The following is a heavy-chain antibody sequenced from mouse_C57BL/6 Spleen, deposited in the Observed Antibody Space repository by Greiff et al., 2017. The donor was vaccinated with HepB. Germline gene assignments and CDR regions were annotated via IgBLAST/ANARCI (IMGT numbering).Heavy chain of an antibody. CDR3: ARDAGNYGSGYFDV. CDR1: GFTFSSYA. V-gene: IGHV5-4*01. CDR2: ISDGGSYT. Sequence: EVQVVESGGGLVKPGGSLKLSCAASGFTFSSYAMSWVRQTPEKRLEWVATISDGGSYTYYPDNVKGRFTISRDNAKNNLYLQMSHLKSEDTAMYYCARDAGNYGSGYFDVWGTGTTVTVSS. J-gene: IGHJ1*03. D-gene: IGHD2-1*01.